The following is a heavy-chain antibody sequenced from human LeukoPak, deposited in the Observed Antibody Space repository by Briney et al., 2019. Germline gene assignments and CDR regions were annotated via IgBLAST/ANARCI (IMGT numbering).Heavy chain of an antibody. CDR3: ARGVAGIDAFDI. CDR2: IYNSGST. D-gene: IGHD6-19*01. CDR1: GGSISSYY. V-gene: IGHV4-59*01. J-gene: IGHJ3*02. Sequence: SETLSLTCTVSGGSISSYYWSWIRQPPGKGLEWIGYIYNSGSTNYNLSLKSRVTISADTSKNQFSLKLSSVTAADTAVYYCARGVAGIDAFDIWGPGTVVTVSS.